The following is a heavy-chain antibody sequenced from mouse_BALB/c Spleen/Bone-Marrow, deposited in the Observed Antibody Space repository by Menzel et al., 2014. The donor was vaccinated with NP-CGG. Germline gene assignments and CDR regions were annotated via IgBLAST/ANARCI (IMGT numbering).Heavy chain of an antibody. CDR1: GFTFSTFG. Sequence: EVQLVESGGGLVQPGGSRKLSCAASGFTFSTFGMHWVRRAPEKGLEWVAYISSGSTAIFYADTLKGRFTISRDNPENTLFLQMTSLRSEDTAMYYCARGGNWDDFDVWGAGTTVTVSS. J-gene: IGHJ1*01. V-gene: IGHV5-17*02. CDR2: ISSGSTAI. CDR3: ARGGNWDDFDV. D-gene: IGHD4-1*01.